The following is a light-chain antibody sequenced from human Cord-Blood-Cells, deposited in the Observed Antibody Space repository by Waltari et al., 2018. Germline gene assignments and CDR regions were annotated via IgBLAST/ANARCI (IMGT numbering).Light chain of an antibody. CDR1: QRVSSY. CDR2: DAS. J-gene: IGKJ5*01. V-gene: IGKV3-11*01. Sequence: NFLTQSPATLSLSPGERATLSCRASQRVSSYLAWYQQKPGQAPRLLIYDASNRATGIPARFSGSGSGTDFTLTISSLEPEDFAVYYCQQRSNWPITFGQGTRLEIK. CDR3: QQRSNWPIT.